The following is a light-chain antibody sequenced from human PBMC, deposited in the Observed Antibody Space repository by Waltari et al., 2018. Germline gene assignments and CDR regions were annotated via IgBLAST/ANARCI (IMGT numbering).Light chain of an antibody. CDR3: QHYVRLPAT. CDR2: GAS. Sequence: EIVLTQSPGSLSSSPGERVTLSCRASQGVSRALAWYQQKPGQAPRLRLFGASNRGTGIPDRFSGSGSETDFSLTISRREPEDFAVYYCQHYVRLPATFGRGTKVEIK. J-gene: IGKJ1*01. CDR1: QGVSRA. V-gene: IGKV3-20*01.